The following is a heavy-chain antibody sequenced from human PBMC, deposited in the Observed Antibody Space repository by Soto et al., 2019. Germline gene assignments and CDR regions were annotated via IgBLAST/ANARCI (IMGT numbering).Heavy chain of an antibody. D-gene: IGHD3-9*01. CDR1: GFTFSSYG. V-gene: IGHV3-30*18. CDR3: AKELDILTPRELFDP. J-gene: IGHJ5*02. Sequence: GGSLRLSCAASGFTFSSYGMHWVRQAPGKGLEWVAVISYDGSNKYYADSVKGRFTISRDNSKNTLYLQMNSLRAEDTAVYYCAKELDILTPRELFDPWGQGTLVTVSS. CDR2: ISYDGSNK.